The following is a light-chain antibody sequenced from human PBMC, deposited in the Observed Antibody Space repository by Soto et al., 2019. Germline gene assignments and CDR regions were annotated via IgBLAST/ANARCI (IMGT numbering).Light chain of an antibody. CDR2: QVS. Sequence: QSVLTQPASVSGSPGQSITISCTGTGSDIGAYNSVSWYQQHPGKAPKLIVFQVSFRPSAVSDRFSGSKSDNTASLTISGLQTEDEADYYCLSYTTSSTFLFGTGTKVTVL. CDR3: LSYTTSSTFL. J-gene: IGLJ1*01. V-gene: IGLV2-14*01. CDR1: GSDIGAYNS.